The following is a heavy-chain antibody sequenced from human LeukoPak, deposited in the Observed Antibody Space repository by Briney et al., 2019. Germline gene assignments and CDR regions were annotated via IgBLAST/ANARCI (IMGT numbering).Heavy chain of an antibody. J-gene: IGHJ4*02. CDR1: GYTFTSYG. D-gene: IGHD5-18*01. V-gene: IGHV1-18*01. CDR3: ARDHQDNSYADFDY. Sequence: ASVKVSCKASGYTFTSYGISWVRQAPGQGLEWMGWISAYNGNTNYAQKLQGRVTMTTDTSTSTAYMELRSLRSDDTAVYYCARDHQDNSYADFDYWGQGTLVTVSS. CDR2: ISAYNGNT.